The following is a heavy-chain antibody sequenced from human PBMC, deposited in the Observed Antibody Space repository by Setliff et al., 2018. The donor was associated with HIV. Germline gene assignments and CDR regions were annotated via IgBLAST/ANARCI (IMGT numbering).Heavy chain of an antibody. V-gene: IGHV4-34*01. CDR3: ARVKSIKTTLVRLWPRFDL. CDR1: TESLTRYD. J-gene: IGHJ5*02. D-gene: IGHD3-10*01. Sequence: TLSLTCAVYTESLTRYDWAWIRQSPEKGLEWIGEIDDSGSIIYNPSLQSRVTTSVDTSKNQFSLKVRSLTAADTGLYYCARVKSIKTTLVRLWPRFDLWGQGTQVTVS. CDR2: IDDSGSI.